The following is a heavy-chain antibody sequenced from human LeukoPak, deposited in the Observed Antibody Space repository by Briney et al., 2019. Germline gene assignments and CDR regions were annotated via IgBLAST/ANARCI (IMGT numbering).Heavy chain of an antibody. J-gene: IGHJ5*02. D-gene: IGHD2-15*01. CDR1: GYSISSGYY. Sequence: PSETLSLTCTVSGYSISSGYYWGWIRQPPGKGPEWIGSIYHSGSTYYNPSLKSRVTISVDTSKNQFSLKLSSVTAADTAVYYCAREEASRDINDWFDPWGQGTLVTVSS. CDR3: AREEASRDINDWFDP. CDR2: IYHSGST. V-gene: IGHV4-38-2*02.